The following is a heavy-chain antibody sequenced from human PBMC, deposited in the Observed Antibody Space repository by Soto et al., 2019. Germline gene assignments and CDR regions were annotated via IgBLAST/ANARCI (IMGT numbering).Heavy chain of an antibody. V-gene: IGHV4-30-4*01. CDR2: IYYSGST. D-gene: IGHD3-3*01. Sequence: ASETLSLTCTVSGGSISSGDYYWSWIRQPPGKGLEWIGYIYYSGSTYYNPSLKSRVTISVDTSKNQFSLKLSSVTAADTAVYYCARVGSNYDFWSGYYSYGMDVWGQGTTVTGSS. CDR1: GGSISSGDYY. CDR3: ARVGSNYDFWSGYYSYGMDV. J-gene: IGHJ6*02.